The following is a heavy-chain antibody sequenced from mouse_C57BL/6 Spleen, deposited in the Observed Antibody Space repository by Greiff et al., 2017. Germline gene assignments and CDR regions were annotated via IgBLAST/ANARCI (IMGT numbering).Heavy chain of an antibody. CDR1: GFTFTDYY. V-gene: IGHV7-3*01. CDR3: ARFSSYFDY. J-gene: IGHJ2*01. Sequence: EVQVVESGGGLVQPGGSLSLSCAASGFTFTDYYMSWVRQPPGKALEWLGFIRNKANGYTTEYSASVKGRFTISRDNSQSILYLQMNALRAEDSATYYCARFSSYFDYWGQGTTLTVSS. CDR2: IRNKANGYTT. D-gene: IGHD6-1*01.